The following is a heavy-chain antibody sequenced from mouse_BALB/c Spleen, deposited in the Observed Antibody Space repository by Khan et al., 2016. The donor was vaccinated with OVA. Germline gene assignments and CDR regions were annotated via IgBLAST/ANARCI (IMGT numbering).Heavy chain of an antibody. D-gene: IGHD2-14*01. V-gene: IGHV3-2*02. CDR2: ISSTDST. CDR1: GYSITSEYA. J-gene: IGHJ4*01. CDR3: ATSLYYSYGVALDF. Sequence: VQLQQSGPGLVKPSQSLSLTCTVTGYSITSEYAWNWIRQFPGNKLEWMGYISSTDSTSYNPSLKSRISITRDTSKNQFFLQLKSVTTEDTATYYGATSLYYSYGVALDFWGRGTSVTVSS.